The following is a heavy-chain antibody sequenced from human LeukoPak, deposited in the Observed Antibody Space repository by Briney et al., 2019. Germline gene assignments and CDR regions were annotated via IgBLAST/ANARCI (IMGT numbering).Heavy chain of an antibody. CDR1: GLTLTRYT. D-gene: IGHD2-21*01. CDR3: VRDNYGGILDF. CDR2: VLYDGSNK. V-gene: IGHV3-30*04. J-gene: IGHJ4*02. Sequence: PGRSLRLSCAASGLTLTRYTMHWVRQAPGKGLEWVAVVLYDGSNKYYADSVKGRFTLSRDNSKNTLSLQMNTLRADDTAVYYCVRDNYGGILDFWGQGTLVTVSS.